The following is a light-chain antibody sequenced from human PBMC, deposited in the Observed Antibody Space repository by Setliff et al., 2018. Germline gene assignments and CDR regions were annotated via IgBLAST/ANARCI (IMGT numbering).Light chain of an antibody. J-gene: IGLJ1*01. V-gene: IGLV2-8*01. CDR2: DVT. CDR1: SNDVWGHNY. Sequence: QSALTQPPSASGSPGQSVTISCTGTSNDVWGHNYVSWYQQHPGKAPQLIIYDVTKRPSGVPDRFSGSKSGNTASLTVSGLQAEDEADYYRSSYADSNIFLFGTGTKGTV. CDR3: SSYADSNIFL.